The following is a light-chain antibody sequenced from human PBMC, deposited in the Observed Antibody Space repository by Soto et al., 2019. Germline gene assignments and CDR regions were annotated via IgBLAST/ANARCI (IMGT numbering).Light chain of an antibody. J-gene: IGKJ1*01. CDR3: QQYNTWHPKMA. Sequence: VVTQSPATLSVFPGETATLSCRASQSVSSDLAWYQQRPGQAHRLLISGASTRATGIPARFRGSGSGTEFRLTISSLQSEDFATYYCQQYNTWHPKMAFGRGTKVEIK. CDR1: QSVSSD. CDR2: GAS. V-gene: IGKV3-15*01.